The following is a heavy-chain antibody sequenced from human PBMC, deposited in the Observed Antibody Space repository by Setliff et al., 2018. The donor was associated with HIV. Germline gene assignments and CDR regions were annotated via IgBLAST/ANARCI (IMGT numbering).Heavy chain of an antibody. D-gene: IGHD5-12*01. CDR1: GFTVSSNY. CDR3: ARARLRNYYYYMDV. V-gene: IGHV3-53*01. CDR2: IYSGGST. J-gene: IGHJ6*03. Sequence: GSLRLSCAASGFTVSSNYMSWVRQAPGKGLEWVSVIYSGGSTYYADSVKGRFTISRDNAEYSLHLQMNSLRAEDTAVYYCARARLRNYYYYMDVWAKGTTVTVSS.